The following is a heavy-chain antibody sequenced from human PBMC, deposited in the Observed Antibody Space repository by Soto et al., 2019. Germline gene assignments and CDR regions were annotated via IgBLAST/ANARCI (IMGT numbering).Heavy chain of an antibody. J-gene: IGHJ6*02. CDR3: ARGPHYYGSGSYSPCYGMDV. V-gene: IGHV4-31*03. CDR2: IYYSGNT. CDR1: GGSVSTGGYY. D-gene: IGHD3-10*01. Sequence: KSSETLSLTCTVSGGSVSTGGYYWNWIRQLPGKGLEWIGYIYYSGNTYYSPSLKSRVTISAETSKNQFSLNLTSVTAADTAVYYCARGPHYYGSGSYSPCYGMDVWGQGTTVTVSS.